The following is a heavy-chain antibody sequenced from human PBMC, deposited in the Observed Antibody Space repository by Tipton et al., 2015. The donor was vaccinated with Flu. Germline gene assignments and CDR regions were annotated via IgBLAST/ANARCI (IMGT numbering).Heavy chain of an antibody. D-gene: IGHD6-19*01. Sequence: QLVQSGAEVKKPGESLKISCKASGYSFPTYWIGWVRQTPGKGLEWMGLMYPDDSDITYSPSFRGQVTISADKSNRTAYLQWKSLKASDSAMYYCVRQGDSSGWETWGQGTLVTLSS. CDR1: GYSFPTYW. V-gene: IGHV5-51*01. J-gene: IGHJ5*02. CDR3: VRQGDSSGWET. CDR2: MYPDDSDI.